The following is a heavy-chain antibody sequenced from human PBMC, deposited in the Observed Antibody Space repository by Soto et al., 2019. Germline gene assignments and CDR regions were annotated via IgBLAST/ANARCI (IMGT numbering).Heavy chain of an antibody. V-gene: IGHV1-46*03. CDR2: INPSGGST. CDR3: ARDKVEMATIHYGMDV. Sequence: ASVKVSCKASGYTFTGYYMHWVRQAPGQGLEWMGIINPSGGSTSYAQKFQGRVTMTRDTSTSTVYMELSSLRSEDTAVYYCARDKVEMATIHYGMDVWGQGTTVTVSS. CDR1: GYTFTGYY. J-gene: IGHJ6*02. D-gene: IGHD5-12*01.